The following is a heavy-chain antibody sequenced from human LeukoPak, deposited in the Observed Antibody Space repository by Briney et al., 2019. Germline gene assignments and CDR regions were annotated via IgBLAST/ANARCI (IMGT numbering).Heavy chain of an antibody. Sequence: KPSETLSLTCTVSGGSIADYYWSWIRQPPGKGLEWIGYIYYSGSTNYNPSLKSRVTISVDTSKNQFSLKLSSVTAADTAVYYCARLPGNWFDPWGQGTLVTVSS. CDR3: ARLPGNWFDP. J-gene: IGHJ5*02. CDR2: IYYSGST. D-gene: IGHD3-10*01. V-gene: IGHV4-59*01. CDR1: GGSIADYY.